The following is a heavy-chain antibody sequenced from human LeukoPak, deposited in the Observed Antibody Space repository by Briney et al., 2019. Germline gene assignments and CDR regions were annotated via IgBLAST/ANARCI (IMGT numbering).Heavy chain of an antibody. V-gene: IGHV3-30*04. Sequence: PAGTLSLSCAASGVTFSSYAMHWVRQAPGKGLEWVAVISYDGSNKYYADSEKGRFTIFRDNYKQTPHLQMNIPATEDTVCYYCARDLNGWYEYYYYYGMDVWPQETTVSVSS. J-gene: IGHJ6*02. CDR3: ARDLNGWYEYYYYYGMDV. CDR2: ISYDGSNK. D-gene: IGHD6-19*01. CDR1: GVTFSSYA.